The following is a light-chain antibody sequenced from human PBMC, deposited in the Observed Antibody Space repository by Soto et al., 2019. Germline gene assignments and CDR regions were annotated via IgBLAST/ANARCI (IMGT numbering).Light chain of an antibody. Sequence: EIQMTQSPSSLSASVGDGVTITCRASQSISHYLNWYQQKPGKAPKLLIYAASSLQSGVPSRFSGSGSGTDFTLTISSLQPEDFATYYCQQSYSTLFTFGPGTKVDIK. J-gene: IGKJ3*01. CDR2: AAS. V-gene: IGKV1-39*01. CDR1: QSISHY. CDR3: QQSYSTLFT.